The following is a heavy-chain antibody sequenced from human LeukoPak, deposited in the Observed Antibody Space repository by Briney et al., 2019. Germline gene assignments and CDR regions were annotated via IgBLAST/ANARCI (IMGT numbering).Heavy chain of an antibody. D-gene: IGHD6-6*01. CDR2: ISSSSSYI. V-gene: IGHV3-21*01. J-gene: IGHJ5*02. CDR3: ARLPVPYSSSSPWFDP. Sequence: GGSLRLSCAASGFTFSSYSMNWVRQAPGKGLEWVSSISSSSSYIYYADSVKGRFTISRDNAKNSLYLQMNSLRAEDTAVYYCARLPVPYSSSSPWFDPWGQGTLVTVSS. CDR1: GFTFSSYS.